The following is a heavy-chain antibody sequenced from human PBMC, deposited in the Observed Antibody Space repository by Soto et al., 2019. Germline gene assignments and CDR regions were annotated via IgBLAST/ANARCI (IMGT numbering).Heavy chain of an antibody. D-gene: IGHD3-22*01. CDR3: ARDFYDSSGYLDAFDI. Sequence: SETLSFTCTVSGGSISSYYWNWIRQPPGKGLEWIGYIYYNGSTNYNPSLKSRVTISVDTSKGQFSLKLSSVTAADTAVYYCARDFYDSSGYLDAFDIWGQGTMVTVSS. CDR1: GGSISSYY. V-gene: IGHV4-59*01. J-gene: IGHJ3*02. CDR2: IYYNGST.